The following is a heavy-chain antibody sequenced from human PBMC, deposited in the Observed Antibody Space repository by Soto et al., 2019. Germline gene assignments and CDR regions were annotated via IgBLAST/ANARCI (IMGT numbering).Heavy chain of an antibody. D-gene: IGHD3-22*01. CDR3: ARGGSGYTWFNEF. Sequence: QEQLVQPGAEVKKPGSLVKVSCKASGGLFSSYPISWVRQVPGQGLEWMGGIIPVFQTAYYTQRFQGRVTITADESTNTAYMELSSLRSEDTAIYYCARGGSGYTWFNEFWGQGTLVTVSS. CDR2: IIPVFQTA. CDR1: GGLFSSYP. J-gene: IGHJ4*02. V-gene: IGHV1-69*01.